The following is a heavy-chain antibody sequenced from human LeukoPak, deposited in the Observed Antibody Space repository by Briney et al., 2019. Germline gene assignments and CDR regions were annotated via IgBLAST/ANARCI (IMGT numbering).Heavy chain of an antibody. Sequence: GGSLRLSCAASGFTFSNAWMSWVRQAPGKGLEWVGRIKSKTDGGTTDYAAPVKGRFTISRDDSKNTLYLQMNSLKTEDTAVYYCTTPSPDYDFWRGNPPAGYWGQGTLVTVSS. CDR1: GFTFSNAW. CDR2: IKSKTDGGTT. CDR3: TTPSPDYDFWRGNPPAGY. D-gene: IGHD3-3*01. V-gene: IGHV3-15*01. J-gene: IGHJ4*02.